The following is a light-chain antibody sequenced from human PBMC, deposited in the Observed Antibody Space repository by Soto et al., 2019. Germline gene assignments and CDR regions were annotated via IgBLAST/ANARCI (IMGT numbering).Light chain of an antibody. Sequence: VVTQSPATLSVSLGERATLSCRASQSLSSFFAWYQQKPGKAPMLLIYDASNRDTGIPSRFSGSGSGTEFTLTISSLQPEDFAGYFCQQHGNCPLTFGAGTKVEIK. J-gene: IGKJ4*01. CDR2: DAS. CDR1: QSLSSF. CDR3: QQHGNCPLT. V-gene: IGKV3-11*01.